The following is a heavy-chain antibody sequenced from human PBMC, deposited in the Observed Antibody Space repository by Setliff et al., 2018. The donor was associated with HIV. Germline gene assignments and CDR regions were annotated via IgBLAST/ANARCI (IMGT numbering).Heavy chain of an antibody. V-gene: IGHV4-39*01. CDR3: ARFVLAWFDFSTGAVEVTDPYAFDF. CDR2: FYYSGTT. CDR1: SGSISSSSYY. D-gene: IGHD2-21*02. J-gene: IGHJ4*02. Sequence: SETLSLTCSVSSGSISSSSYYWGWIRQTPEKGLEWIGDFYYSGTTYYNPSLKSRATISVDTSQHQFSLRLSSVTAADTAVYHCARFVLAWFDFSTGAVEVTDPYAFDFWGQGILVTVSS.